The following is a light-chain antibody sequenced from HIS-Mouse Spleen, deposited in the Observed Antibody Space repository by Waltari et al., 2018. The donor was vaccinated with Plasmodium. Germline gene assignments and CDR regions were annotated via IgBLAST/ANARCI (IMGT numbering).Light chain of an antibody. J-gene: IGLJ3*02. CDR2: EES. CDR1: ALPQKY. CDR3: YSTDSSGNHRV. V-gene: IGLV3-10*01. Sequence: SYELTQPPSVSVSPGQTARITCSVDALPQKYSYWYQQKSGQAPVLVIYEESKRPSGIPERFSGSSSGTMATLTISGAQVEDEADYYCYSTDSSGNHRVFGGGTKLTVL.